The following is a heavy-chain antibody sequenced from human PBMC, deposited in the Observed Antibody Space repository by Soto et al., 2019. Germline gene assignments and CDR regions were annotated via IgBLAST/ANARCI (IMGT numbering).Heavy chain of an antibody. CDR1: GYTFTSYD. V-gene: IGHV1-8*01. D-gene: IGHD5-12*01. J-gene: IGHJ4*02. Sequence: QVQLVQSGAEVKKPGASVKVSCKASGYTFTSYDINWVRQATGQGLEWMGWMNPNSGNTGYAQKLQGRVTMTRNTSISTAYIELCSMSSEVTAGYYCASSTNAYGYRHWGQGTLVTVSS. CDR2: MNPNSGNT. CDR3: ASSTNAYGYRH.